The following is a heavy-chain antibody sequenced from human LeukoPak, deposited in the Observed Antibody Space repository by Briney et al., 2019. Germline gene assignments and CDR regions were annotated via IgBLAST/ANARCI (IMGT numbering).Heavy chain of an antibody. CDR1: GFTFSSYA. CDR3: ARDPYSYGYVNY. Sequence: PGGSLRLSCAASGFTFSSYAMHWVRQAPGKGLEWVAVISHDGSNKYYADSVKGRFTISRDNSKNTLYLQMNSLRAEDTAVYYCARDPYSYGYVNYWGQGTLVTVSS. J-gene: IGHJ4*02. CDR2: ISHDGSNK. V-gene: IGHV3-30*04. D-gene: IGHD5-18*01.